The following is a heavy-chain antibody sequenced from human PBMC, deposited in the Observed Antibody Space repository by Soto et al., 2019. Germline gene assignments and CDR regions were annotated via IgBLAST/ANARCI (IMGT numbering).Heavy chain of an antibody. Sequence: EVQLLESGGGLVQPGGSLRLSCAASGFTFSSYAMSWVRQAPGTGLEWVSAISGSGGSTYYADSVKGRFTISRDNSKNTLYLQMNSLRAEDTAVYYCATDSSSWLVACDICGQGTMVTVSS. D-gene: IGHD6-13*01. CDR3: ATDSSSWLVACDI. J-gene: IGHJ3*02. CDR1: GFTFSSYA. CDR2: ISGSGGST. V-gene: IGHV3-23*01.